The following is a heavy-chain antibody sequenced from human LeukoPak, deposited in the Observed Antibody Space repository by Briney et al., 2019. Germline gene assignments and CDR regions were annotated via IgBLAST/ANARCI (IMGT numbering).Heavy chain of an antibody. Sequence: GGSLRLSCAASGFTFSTYWMTWVRQAPGKGLEWVASIKQDGSEKFYVDSVKGRFTISRDTSKSTLYLQMNSLRAEDTAVYYCAKPMVPGGYFFDYWGQGTLVTVSS. CDR3: AKPMVPGGYFFDY. J-gene: IGHJ4*02. V-gene: IGHV3-7*05. CDR1: GFTFSTYW. D-gene: IGHD4/OR15-4a*01. CDR2: IKQDGSEK.